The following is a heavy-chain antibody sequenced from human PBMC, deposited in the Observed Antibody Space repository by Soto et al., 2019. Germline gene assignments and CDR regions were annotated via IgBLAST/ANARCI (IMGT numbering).Heavy chain of an antibody. D-gene: IGHD3-3*01. J-gene: IGHJ4*02. CDR3: ARGHYDFWSGYFATIDY. Sequence: GGSLRLSCAASGFIFTNYWMHWVRQAPGKGLVWVSRINGDGSYTTYADSVKGRFTISRDNAENTLYLKLSSVTAADTAVYYCARGHYDFWSGYFATIDYWGQGTLVTVSS. CDR2: INGDGSYT. V-gene: IGHV3-74*01. CDR1: GFIFTNYW.